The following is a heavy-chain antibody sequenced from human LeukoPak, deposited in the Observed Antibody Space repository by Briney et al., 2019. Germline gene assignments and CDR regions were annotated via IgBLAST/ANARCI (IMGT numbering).Heavy chain of an antibody. CDR1: GGSFSGYY. J-gene: IGHJ6*02. V-gene: IGHV4-34*01. CDR2: INHSGST. CDR3: ARGYYDFWSGYYTFNYHYGMDV. Sequence: SETLSLTCAVYGGSFSGYYWSWIRQPPGKGLEWIGEINHSGSTNYNPSLKSRVTISVDTSKNQFSLKLSSVTAADTAVYYCARGYYDFWSGYYTFNYHYGMDVWGQGTTVTVSS. D-gene: IGHD3-3*01.